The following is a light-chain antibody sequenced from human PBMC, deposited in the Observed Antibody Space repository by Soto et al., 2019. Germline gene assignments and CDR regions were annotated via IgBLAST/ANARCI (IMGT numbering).Light chain of an antibody. CDR1: QRVDRW. CDR2: DAS. Sequence: SPATLSASVGDRVTITCXAXQRVDRWLAWYQQKPGQAPKLLISDASTLESGVPSRFSGSGSVTEFTLTITSLQPDDFATYYCQQYKDYTYTFGQGTRVESK. CDR3: QQYKDYTYT. V-gene: IGKV1-5*01. J-gene: IGKJ2*01.